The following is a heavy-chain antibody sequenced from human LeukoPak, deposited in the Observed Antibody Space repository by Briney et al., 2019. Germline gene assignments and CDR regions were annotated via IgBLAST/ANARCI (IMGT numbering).Heavy chain of an antibody. V-gene: IGHV3-66*01. D-gene: IGHD4/OR15-4a*01. CDR1: GFTVSSNY. CDR3: ARGLTFDY. Sequence: GGSLRLSCAASGFTVSSNYMSWVRQAPGKGLEWVSAIYSGGSTYYADSVKGRFTVSRDNSKNTLYLQMGSLRAEDMAVYYCARGLTFDYWGQGTLVTVSS. CDR2: IYSGGST. J-gene: IGHJ4*02.